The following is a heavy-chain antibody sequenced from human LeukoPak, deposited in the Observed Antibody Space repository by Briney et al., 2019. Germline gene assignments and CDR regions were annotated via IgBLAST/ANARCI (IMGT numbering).Heavy chain of an antibody. CDR3: AMSSGYYYIHY. CDR2: ISYDGSNK. J-gene: IGHJ4*02. Sequence: PGRSLRLSCAASGFTFSSYGMHWVRQAPGKGLEWVAVISYDGSNKYYADSVKGRFTISRDNSKNTLYLQMNSLRAEDTAVYYCAMSSGYYYIHYWGQGTLATVSS. D-gene: IGHD3-22*01. CDR1: GFTFSSYG. V-gene: IGHV3-30*03.